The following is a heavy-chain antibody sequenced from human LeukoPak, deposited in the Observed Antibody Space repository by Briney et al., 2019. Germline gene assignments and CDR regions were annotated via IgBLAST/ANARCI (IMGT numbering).Heavy chain of an antibody. CDR3: ARDQVSPDYYYYYGMDV. Sequence: PGGSLRLSCAASGFTFSSYEMNWVRQAPGKGREWVSYISSSGSTIYYADSVKGRFTISRDNAKNSLYLPMNSLRAEDTAVYYCARDQVSPDYYYYYGMDVWGQGTTVTVSS. CDR1: GFTFSSYE. J-gene: IGHJ6*02. V-gene: IGHV3-48*03. CDR2: ISSSGSTI.